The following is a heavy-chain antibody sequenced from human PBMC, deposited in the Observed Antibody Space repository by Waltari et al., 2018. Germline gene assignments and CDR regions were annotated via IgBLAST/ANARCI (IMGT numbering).Heavy chain of an antibody. J-gene: IGHJ6*02. V-gene: IGHV3-53*02. D-gene: IGHD1-1*01. CDR1: GLSVNDNY. CDR2: IYSGGVT. CDR3: ARGTSQLFYGLDI. Sequence: EVQLAETGGGLIQPGGSLRLSCAASGLSVNDNYMTWVRQAPGKVLQWVSLIYSGGVTYYADFVQGRFTISRDKYKNTLYLQMNSLRAEDSAVYYCARGTSQLFYGLDIWGQGTTVTVSS.